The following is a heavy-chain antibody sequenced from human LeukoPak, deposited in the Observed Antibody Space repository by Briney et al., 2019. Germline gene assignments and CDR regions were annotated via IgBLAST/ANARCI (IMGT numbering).Heavy chain of an antibody. Sequence: PGGSLRLSCAASGFTFSSYAMSWVRQAPGKGLEWVSAISGSGGSTYYADSVKGRFTISRDNSRNTLYLQMNSLRAEDTAVYYCAKGFDGYNSGLDYWGQGTLVTVSS. D-gene: IGHD5-24*01. CDR3: AKGFDGYNSGLDY. CDR1: GFTFSSYA. CDR2: ISGSGGST. V-gene: IGHV3-23*01. J-gene: IGHJ4*02.